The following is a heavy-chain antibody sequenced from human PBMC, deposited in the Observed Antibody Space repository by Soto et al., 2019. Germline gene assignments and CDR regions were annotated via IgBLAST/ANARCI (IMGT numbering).Heavy chain of an antibody. CDR3: TPRGGRWLPRYYFDY. Sequence: EVQLVESGGGLVKPGGSLRLSCAASGFTFSNAWMNWVRQAPGKGLEWVGRIKSKTDGGTTDYAARVKGRFTISRDDTKNPVYVQMTSLKTEDTAVYYCTPRGGRWLPRYYFDYWGQGTPVTVSS. J-gene: IGHJ4*02. D-gene: IGHD3-22*01. CDR1: GFTFSNAW. V-gene: IGHV3-15*07. CDR2: IKSKTDGGTT.